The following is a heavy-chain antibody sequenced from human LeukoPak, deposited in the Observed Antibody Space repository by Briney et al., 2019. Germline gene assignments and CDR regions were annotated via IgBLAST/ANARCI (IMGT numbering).Heavy chain of an antibody. Sequence: PGRSLRLSCAASGFTFSSYAMHWVRQAPGKGLEWVAVISYDGSNKYYADSVKGRFTISRDNSKNTLYLQMNSLRAEDTAVYCCTTVGAAGRIGYYYYGMDVWGQGTTVTVSS. V-gene: IGHV3-30-3*01. D-gene: IGHD6-13*01. CDR1: GFTFSSYA. CDR3: TTVGAAGRIGYYYYGMDV. CDR2: ISYDGSNK. J-gene: IGHJ6*02.